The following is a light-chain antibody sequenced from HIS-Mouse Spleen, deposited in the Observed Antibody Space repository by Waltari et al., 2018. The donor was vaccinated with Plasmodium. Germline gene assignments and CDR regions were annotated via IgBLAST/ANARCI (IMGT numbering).Light chain of an antibody. CDR2: EDS. V-gene: IGLV3-10*01. CDR1: ALPKTY. Sequence: SYELTQPPSVSVSPGQTARITCSGDALPKTYAYWYQQKSGQAPVLVIYEDSKRPSGIPERSSGSSSGTMATLTISGAQVEDEADYYCYSTDSSGNHRVFGGGTKLTVL. J-gene: IGLJ3*02. CDR3: YSTDSSGNHRV.